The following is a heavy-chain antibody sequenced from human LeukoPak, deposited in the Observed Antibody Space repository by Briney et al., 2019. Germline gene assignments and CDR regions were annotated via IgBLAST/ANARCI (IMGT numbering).Heavy chain of an antibody. CDR1: GFTFSSYN. D-gene: IGHD3-22*01. Sequence: GGSLRLSCAASGFTFSSYNMNWVRQAPGKGLECLSYISSTSTTIYYADSVKGRFTISRDKAKNSLYLQMNSLRADDTAVYYCARGGGYYDSSGDRKDLSLLDYWGQGTLVTVSS. J-gene: IGHJ4*02. CDR3: ARGGGYYDSSGDRKDLSLLDY. V-gene: IGHV3-48*01. CDR2: ISSTSTTI.